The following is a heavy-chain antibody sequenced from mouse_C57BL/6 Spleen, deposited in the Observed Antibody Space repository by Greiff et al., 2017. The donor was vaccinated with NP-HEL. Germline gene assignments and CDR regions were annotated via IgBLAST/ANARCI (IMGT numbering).Heavy chain of an antibody. CDR2: IYPGDGDT. D-gene: IGHD4-1*01. CDR1: GYAFSSYW. Sequence: VKLVESGAELVKPGASVKISCKASGYAFSSYWMNWVKQRPGKGLEWIGQIYPGDGDTNYNGKFKGKATLTADKSSSTAYMQLSSLTSEDSAVYFCARGGTGRGYFDYWGQGTTLTVSS. V-gene: IGHV1-80*01. J-gene: IGHJ2*01. CDR3: ARGGTGRGYFDY.